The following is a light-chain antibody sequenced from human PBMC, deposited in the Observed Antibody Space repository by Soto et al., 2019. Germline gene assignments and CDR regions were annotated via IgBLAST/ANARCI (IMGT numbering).Light chain of an antibody. V-gene: IGKV1-39*01. Sequence: DIQMTQSPSSLSASVGDRVTITGRASQSISSYLNWYQQKPGKAPKLLIYAASSLQSGVPSRFSGRGSGTDFTLTISSLEPEDFAVYYCQQYGNSPITFGQGTRLEI. CDR1: QSISSY. CDR3: QQYGNSPIT. J-gene: IGKJ5*01. CDR2: AAS.